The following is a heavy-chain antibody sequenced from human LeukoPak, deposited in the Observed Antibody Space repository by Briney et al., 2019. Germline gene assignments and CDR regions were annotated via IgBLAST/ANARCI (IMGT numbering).Heavy chain of an antibody. CDR2: IYYSGST. CDR1: GGSISSGGYY. CDR3: ARGQWRELNNWFDP. Sequence: SETLSLTCTVSGGSISSGGYYWSWIRQHPGKGLEWIGYIYYSGSTYYNPSLKSRVTISADTSKNQFSLKLSSVTAADTAVYYCARGQWRELNNWFDPWGQGTLVTVSS. J-gene: IGHJ5*02. V-gene: IGHV4-31*03. D-gene: IGHD3-10*01.